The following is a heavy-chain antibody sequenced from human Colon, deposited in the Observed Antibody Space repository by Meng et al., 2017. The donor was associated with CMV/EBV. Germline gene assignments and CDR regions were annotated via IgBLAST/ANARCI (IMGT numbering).Heavy chain of an antibody. V-gene: IGHV1-8*01. CDR3: AIRASTSGSGSAYFDY. CDR2: MNPNSANT. CDR1: GYTFTSYA. D-gene: IGHD3-10*01. Sequence: GYTFTSYAINWLRQATGQGLEWMGWMNPNSANTGYAQKFQGRVTMTRNTSITTAYMELSSLRYEDTAVYYCAIRASTSGSGSAYFDYWGQGTLVTVS. J-gene: IGHJ4*02.